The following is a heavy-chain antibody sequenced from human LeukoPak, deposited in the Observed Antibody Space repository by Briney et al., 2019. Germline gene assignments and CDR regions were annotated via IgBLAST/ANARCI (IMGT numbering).Heavy chain of an antibody. J-gene: IGHJ4*02. CDR1: GYTFTSNW. CDR3: ARVGDIVVVPAAEYYFDY. CDR2: IYPGDSET. V-gene: IGHV5-51*01. D-gene: IGHD2-2*01. Sequence: GESLKISCKGPGYTFTSNWIGWVRQMPGKGLEWMGIIYPGDSETRYSPSFKGQVTISADRFINTAYLRWSSLKASDTALYYCARVGDIVVVPAAEYYFDYWGQGTLVTVSS.